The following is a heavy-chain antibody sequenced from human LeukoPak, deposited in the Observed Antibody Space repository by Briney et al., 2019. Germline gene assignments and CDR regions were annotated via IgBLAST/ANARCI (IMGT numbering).Heavy chain of an antibody. CDR2: IISSSSYT. CDR1: GFTFSDYY. CDR3: ARRSTGNFDY. V-gene: IGHV3-11*03. J-gene: IGHJ4*02. Sequence: KAGGPLRLSCAASGFTFSDYYMSWIRQAPGKGLEWVSYIISSSSYTNYADSVKGRFTISRDNAKNSLYLQMNSLRAEDTAVYYCARRSTGNFDYWGQGTLVTVSS.